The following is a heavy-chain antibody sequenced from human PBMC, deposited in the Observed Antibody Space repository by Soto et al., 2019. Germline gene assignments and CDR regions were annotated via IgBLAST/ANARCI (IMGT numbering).Heavy chain of an antibody. CDR2: IWYDGSNK. Sequence: QVQLVESGGGVVQPGRSLRLSCAASGFTFSSYGMHWVRQAPGKGLEWVAVIWYDGSNKYYADSVKGRFTISRDNSKNTLYLQMNSLRAEDTAVYYCARDGGDGYNHWSIGYYGMDVWGQGTTVTVSS. CDR1: GFTFSSYG. CDR3: ARDGGDGYNHWSIGYYGMDV. D-gene: IGHD3-16*01. V-gene: IGHV3-33*01. J-gene: IGHJ6*02.